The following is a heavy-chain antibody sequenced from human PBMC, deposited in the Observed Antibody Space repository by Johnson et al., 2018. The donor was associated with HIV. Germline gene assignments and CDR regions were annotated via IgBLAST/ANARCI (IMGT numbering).Heavy chain of an antibody. D-gene: IGHD4-23*01. J-gene: IGHJ3*02. Sequence: VQLVESGGGLVQPGGSLRLSCVGSGFTFDDYALSWVRQLPGKGLEWVSGISWNGGSTAYADSVKGRFTISRDNAKNSLYLQMNSLRAEDTAVYYCAKDRATVVPLRRDAFDIWGQGTMVTVSS. CDR1: GFTFDDYA. V-gene: IGHV3-20*04. CDR2: ISWNGGST. CDR3: AKDRATVVPLRRDAFDI.